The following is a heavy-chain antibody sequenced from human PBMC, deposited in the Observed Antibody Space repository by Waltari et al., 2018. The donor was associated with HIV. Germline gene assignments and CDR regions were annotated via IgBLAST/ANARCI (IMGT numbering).Heavy chain of an antibody. V-gene: IGHV4-34*01. D-gene: IGHD5-12*01. CDR3: AREHPAGDGYNFDY. Sequence: QVQLQQWGAGLLKPSETLSLTCAVYGGSFSGYYWSWIRQPPGKGLEWIGEINHRGSTNYNPSLKRRVTRSVDTSKNQFSLKLSSVTAADTAVYYCAREHPAGDGYNFDYWGQGTLVTVSS. J-gene: IGHJ4*02. CDR2: INHRGST. CDR1: GGSFSGYY.